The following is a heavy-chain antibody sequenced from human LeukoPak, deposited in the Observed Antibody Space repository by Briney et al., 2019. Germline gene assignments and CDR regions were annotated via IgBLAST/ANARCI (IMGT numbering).Heavy chain of an antibody. CDR2: ISYSGST. CDR3: ARRYSSGWYNY. D-gene: IGHD6-19*01. V-gene: IGHV4-4*02. CDR1: GGSISSSNW. J-gene: IGHJ4*02. Sequence: SETLSLTCAVSGGSISSSNWWSWVRQPPGKGLEWIGEISYSGSTHYSPSLKSRVTISVDTSKNQFSLKLSSVTAADTAVYYCARRYSSGWYNYWGQGTLVTVSS.